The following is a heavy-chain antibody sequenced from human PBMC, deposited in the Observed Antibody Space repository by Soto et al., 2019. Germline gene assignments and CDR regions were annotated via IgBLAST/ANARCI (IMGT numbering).Heavy chain of an antibody. CDR1: GITFSSYG. CDR3: AKDAAGLTYYFDY. J-gene: IGHJ4*02. V-gene: IGHV3-30*18. D-gene: IGHD6-13*01. CDR2: TSNDGNNK. Sequence: PGGSLRRSCAASGITFSSYGMHWVRQAPGKGLEWVAVTSNDGNNKYYADSVKGRFTISRDNSKNTLYLQMNSLRTEDTAVYYCAKDAAGLTYYFDYWGQGTLVTVSS.